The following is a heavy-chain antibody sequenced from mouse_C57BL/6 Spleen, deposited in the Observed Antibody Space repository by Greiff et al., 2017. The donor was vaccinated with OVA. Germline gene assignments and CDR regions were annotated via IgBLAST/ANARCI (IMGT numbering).Heavy chain of an antibody. CDR3: ARDYYGSSWGWFAY. CDR1: GFTFSSYA. J-gene: IGHJ3*01. D-gene: IGHD1-1*01. V-gene: IGHV5-4*01. CDR2: ISDGGSYT. Sequence: EVQVVESGGGLVKPGGSLKLSCAASGFTFSSYAMSWVRQTPEKRLEWVATISDGGSYTYYPDNVKGRFTISRDNAKNNLYLQMSHLKSEDTAMYYCARDYYGSSWGWFAYWGQGTLVTVSA.